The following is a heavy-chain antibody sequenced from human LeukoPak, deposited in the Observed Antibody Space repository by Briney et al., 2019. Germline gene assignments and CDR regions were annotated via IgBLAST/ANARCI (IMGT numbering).Heavy chain of an antibody. CDR2: INSGGTVT. J-gene: IGHJ4*02. D-gene: IGHD4-17*01. CDR1: GFTFSDFW. Sequence: GGSLRLSCAASGFTFSDFWMHWVRQAPGKGLVWVSRINSGGTVTNYADSVKGRFTISRDNSKNTLYLQMNSLRAEDTAVYYCARESRPYGDPKGPDYWGQGTLVTVSS. CDR3: ARESRPYGDPKGPDY. V-gene: IGHV3-74*01.